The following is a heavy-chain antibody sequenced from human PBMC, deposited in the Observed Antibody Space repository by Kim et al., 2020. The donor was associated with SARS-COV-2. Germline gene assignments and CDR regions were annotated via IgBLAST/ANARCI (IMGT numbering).Heavy chain of an antibody. J-gene: IGHJ4*02. Sequence: SETLSLTCTVSGGSISSSSYYWGWIRQPPGKGLEWIGSIYYSESTYYNPTLKMRGTISVDTSQNSLSLKLSSVTAADTAVYYCARRLIDPAAAGGFDYCGPGTLLTAS. CDR3: ARRLIDPAAAGGFDY. CDR1: GGSISSSSYY. CDR2: IYYSEST. D-gene: IGHD6-13*01. V-gene: IGHV4-39*01.